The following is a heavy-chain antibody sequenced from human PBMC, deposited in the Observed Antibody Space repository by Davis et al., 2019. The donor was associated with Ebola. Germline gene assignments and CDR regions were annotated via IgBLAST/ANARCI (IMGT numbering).Heavy chain of an antibody. V-gene: IGHV3-30-3*02. CDR3: AKDRHPLANNKIYYFDY. D-gene: IGHD2/OR15-2a*01. CDR1: GFTFSRYP. J-gene: IGHJ4*01. CDR2: ISFDGTKK. Sequence: GGSLRLSCAASGFTFSRYPIHWVRQAPGKGLEWVAVISFDGTKKYYAESVKGRFTISRDNSKEVVFLQTGSLRTEDTAVYYCAKDRHPLANNKIYYFDYWGPGTLVTVSS.